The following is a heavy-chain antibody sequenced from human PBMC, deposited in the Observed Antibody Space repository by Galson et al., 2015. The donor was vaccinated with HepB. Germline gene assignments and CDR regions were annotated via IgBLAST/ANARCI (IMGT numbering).Heavy chain of an antibody. D-gene: IGHD4-17*01. V-gene: IGHV3-7*03. J-gene: IGHJ4*02. Sequence: SLRLSCAASGFTFSNYGMSWVRQAPGEGLEWVASVMANGGERYYVDSVKGRFTISRDNTKNSLHLQMNSLRADDTAVYYCARDVYGAEEYWGQGTLVTVSS. CDR2: VMANGGER. CDR1: GFTFSNYG. CDR3: ARDVYGAEEY.